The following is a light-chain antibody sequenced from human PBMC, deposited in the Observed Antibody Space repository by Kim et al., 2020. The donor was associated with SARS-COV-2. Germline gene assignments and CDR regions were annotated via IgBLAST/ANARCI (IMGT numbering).Light chain of an antibody. CDR3: ASWDDSRNGYV. CDR2: SNN. CDR1: STNIGSNT. V-gene: IGLV1-44*01. Sequence: GQGVTISCSGSSTNIGSNTVNWYQQLPGTAPKLLIYSNNQRPSVVPDRFAGSKYGTAASLAIRGLQSDDEDDYYWASWDDSRNGYVFGTGTKVTVL. J-gene: IGLJ1*01.